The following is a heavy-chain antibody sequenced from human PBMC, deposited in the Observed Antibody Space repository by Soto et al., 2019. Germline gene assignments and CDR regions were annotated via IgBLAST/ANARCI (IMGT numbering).Heavy chain of an antibody. D-gene: IGHD1-26*01. Sequence: QVQLQESGPGLVKPSETLSLTCTVSGGSVSSGSYYWSWIRQPPGKGLEWIGYIYYSGSTNYNPSLKSRVTISVDTSKNQFSLKLSSVTAADTAVYYCAGGSGSTWLYYYYGMDVWGQGTTVTVSS. J-gene: IGHJ6*02. CDR3: AGGSGSTWLYYYYGMDV. CDR2: IYYSGST. V-gene: IGHV4-61*01. CDR1: GGSVSSGSYY.